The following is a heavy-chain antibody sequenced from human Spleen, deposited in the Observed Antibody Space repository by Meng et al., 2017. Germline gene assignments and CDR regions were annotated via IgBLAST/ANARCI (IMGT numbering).Heavy chain of an antibody. J-gene: IGHJ4*02. V-gene: IGHV3-30*04. Sequence: GGSLRLSCAASGFTFSFSTLAMHWVRQAPGRGLEWVAEISYDGSTKYYADSVKGRFTISRDNSKNTLYLQMSSLRAEDTAVYYCARVGNYDILTGYGYWGQGTLVTVSS. D-gene: IGHD3-9*01. CDR1: GFTFSFSTLA. CDR2: ISYDGSTK. CDR3: ARVGNYDILTGYGY.